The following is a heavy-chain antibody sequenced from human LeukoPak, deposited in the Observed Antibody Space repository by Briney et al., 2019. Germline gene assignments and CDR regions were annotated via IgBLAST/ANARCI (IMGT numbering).Heavy chain of an antibody. CDR2: IRSKANSYAT. J-gene: IGHJ4*02. D-gene: IGHD3-10*01. V-gene: IGHV3-73*01. CDR1: GFTFSGSA. Sequence: GGSLRLSCAASGFTFSGSAMHWVRQASGKGLEWVGRIRSKANSYATAYAASVKGRFTISRDDSKNTAYLQMNSLKTEDTAVYYCTSPGRTIGYWGQGTLVTVSS. CDR3: TSPGRTIGY.